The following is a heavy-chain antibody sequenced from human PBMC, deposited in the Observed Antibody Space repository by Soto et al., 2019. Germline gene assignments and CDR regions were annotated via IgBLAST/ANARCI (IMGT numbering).Heavy chain of an antibody. J-gene: IGHJ2*01. Sequence: SETLSLTCTVSGGSISSYYWSWIRQPPGKGLEWIGYIYYSGSPNYSPSLESRVTISEDTSKNQFSLKLSSVTAADTAIYYCAGGRDDYSGWYFDLWGRGTLVTVSS. V-gene: IGHV4-59*01. D-gene: IGHD4-4*01. CDR1: GGSISSYY. CDR2: IYYSGSP. CDR3: AGGRDDYSGWYFDL.